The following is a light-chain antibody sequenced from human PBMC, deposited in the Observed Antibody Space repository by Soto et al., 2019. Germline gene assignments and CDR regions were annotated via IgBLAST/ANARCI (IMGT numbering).Light chain of an antibody. CDR3: QKFHRWPVT. J-gene: IGKJ4*01. Sequence: EIVMTQSPATLSVSPGERVTLSGRASQSVMNNLAWYQHKPGQAPRLLISYESTGPTAHPARFTVSGYGTDFTRTSNSLRSEDFAVYYCQKFHRWPVTFGGGAKVEI. CDR2: YES. CDR1: QSVMNN. V-gene: IGKV3-15*01.